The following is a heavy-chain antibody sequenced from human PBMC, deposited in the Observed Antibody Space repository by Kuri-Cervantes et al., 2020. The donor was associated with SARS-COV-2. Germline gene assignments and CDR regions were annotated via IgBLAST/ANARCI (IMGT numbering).Heavy chain of an antibody. CDR1: GFTFSSYA. CDR2: ISYDGSNK. D-gene: IGHD5-24*01. CDR3: AKEGGHNEIEF. Sequence: GESLRLSCAASGFTFSSYATHWVRRAPGKGMEWVAVISYDGSNKYYADSVKGRFAFSRDNSKNTLSLQLISLRAADTAMYYCAKEGGHNEIEFWGQGTMVTVSS. V-gene: IGHV3-30*09. J-gene: IGHJ4*02.